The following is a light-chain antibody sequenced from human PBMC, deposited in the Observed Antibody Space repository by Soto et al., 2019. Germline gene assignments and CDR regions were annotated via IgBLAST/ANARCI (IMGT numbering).Light chain of an antibody. V-gene: IGLV1-40*01. J-gene: IGLJ1*01. CDR3: QSYDTSLTAFV. Sequence: QSVLTQPPSVSGAPGQRFTISCTGSSSNIGADYDVHWYQQFPGTAPKLLIFANTNRPSGVPGRFSGSKSGTSASLAITELQAEDEADYYCQSYDTSLTAFVFGTGTKVTVL. CDR1: SSNIGADYD. CDR2: ANT.